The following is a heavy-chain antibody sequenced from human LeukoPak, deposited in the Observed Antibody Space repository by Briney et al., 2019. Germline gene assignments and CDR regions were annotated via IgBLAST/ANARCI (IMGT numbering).Heavy chain of an antibody. Sequence: SVKVSCKASGGTFSSYAISWVRQAPGQGLEWMGGIIPIFGTANYAQKFQGRVTITTDESTSTAYMELSSLRSEDTAVYYCARDSRSWRDPGHYFDYWGQGTLVTVSS. CDR3: ARDSRSWRDPGHYFDY. V-gene: IGHV1-69*05. CDR2: IIPIFGTA. J-gene: IGHJ4*02. D-gene: IGHD2-21*01. CDR1: GGTFSSYA.